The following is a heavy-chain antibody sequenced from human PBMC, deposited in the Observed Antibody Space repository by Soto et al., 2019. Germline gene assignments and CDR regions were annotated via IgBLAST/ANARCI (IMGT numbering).Heavy chain of an antibody. J-gene: IGHJ4*02. CDR2: IYYSGST. CDR1: GGSISSGGYY. D-gene: IGHD1-1*01. Sequence: ASETLSLTCTVSGGSISSGGYYWIWLRQHPGQGLEWIGYIYYSGSTYYNPSLKSRVTISVDTSKNQFSLKLSSVTAAHTVVYYGASGAGSGDKFGYWGQGTLVTVSS. CDR3: ASGAGSGDKFGY. V-gene: IGHV4-31*03.